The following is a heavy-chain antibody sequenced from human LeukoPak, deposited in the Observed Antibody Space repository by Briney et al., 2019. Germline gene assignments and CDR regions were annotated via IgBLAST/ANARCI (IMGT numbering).Heavy chain of an antibody. CDR1: GFTFSSYG. J-gene: IGHJ4*02. CDR3: AKGMRYSSGWYYFDY. Sequence: QPGRSLRLSCAASGFTFSSYGMHWVRQAPGKGLEWVSSISSGGSTYYADSVKGRFTISRDNSKSTLYLQMNSLRAEDTAVYYCAKGMRYSSGWYYFDYWGQGTLVTVSS. V-gene: IGHV3-23*01. CDR2: ISSGGST. D-gene: IGHD6-19*01.